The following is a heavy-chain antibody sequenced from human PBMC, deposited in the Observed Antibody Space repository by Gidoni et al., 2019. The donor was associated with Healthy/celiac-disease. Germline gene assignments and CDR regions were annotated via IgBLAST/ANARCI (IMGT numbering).Heavy chain of an antibody. D-gene: IGHD6-25*01. CDR3: ARAAEVGYYFDY. CDR2: IYPDDSDT. V-gene: IGHV5-51*01. J-gene: IGHJ4*02. CDR1: GHSVTSDW. Sequence: EVQRLQSGAEGKKPGESLKISCKGSGHSVTSDWIGWVRQMPGQGLEWMGIIYPDDSDTRYSPSFQGQVTISVDKSINTAYLQWSSLKASDTAMYYCARAAEVGYYFDYWGQGTLVTVSS.